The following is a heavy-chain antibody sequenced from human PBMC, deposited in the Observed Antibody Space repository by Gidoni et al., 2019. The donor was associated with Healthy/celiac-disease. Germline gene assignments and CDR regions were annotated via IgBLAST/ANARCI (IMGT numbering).Heavy chain of an antibody. CDR2: LTHSGRP. D-gene: IGHD2-2*02. Sequence: QVQLQQCGAGLLKPSETLSLTCAVYGRCFSGSYWNWTRQPPGKGLERIGELTHSGRPNHNPSLKSRVTISVDTSKNQFSLKLISVTAADTAVYYCARGRLVTVPATAIRPYYFDYWGQGTLVTVSS. V-gene: IGHV4-34*01. CDR3: ARGRLVTVPATAIRPYYFDY. J-gene: IGHJ4*02. CDR1: GRCFSGSY.